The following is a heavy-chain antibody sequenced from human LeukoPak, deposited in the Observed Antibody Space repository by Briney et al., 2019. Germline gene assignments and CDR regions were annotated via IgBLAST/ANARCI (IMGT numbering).Heavy chain of an antibody. V-gene: IGHV1-8*03. CDR3: AREDYYDSGSNDY. Sequence: GASVKVSCKASGYTFTSYDINWVRQATGQGLEWMGWMNPNSGNTAYAQKFQGRVTITRNTSISTAYMELSSLRSEDTAVYYRAREDYYDSGSNDYWGQGTLVTVSS. D-gene: IGHD3-22*01. CDR1: GYTFTSYD. J-gene: IGHJ4*02. CDR2: MNPNSGNT.